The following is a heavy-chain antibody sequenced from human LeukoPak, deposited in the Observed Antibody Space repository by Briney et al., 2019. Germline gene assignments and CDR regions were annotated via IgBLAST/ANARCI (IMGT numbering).Heavy chain of an antibody. CDR1: GYSFTSYW. V-gene: IGHV5-51*01. Sequence: GESLKIPCKGSGYSFTSYWMGWVRPIPRKGLEWMGIIYSDDSDTRQSPSFQGQVTISADKSNSTAYLPWSSTKTSDTAMNHRARHLDYYDSSGYHDYFDYWGQGTLVTVSS. D-gene: IGHD3-22*01. J-gene: IGHJ4*02. CDR3: ARHLDYYDSSGYHDYFDY. CDR2: IYSDDSDT.